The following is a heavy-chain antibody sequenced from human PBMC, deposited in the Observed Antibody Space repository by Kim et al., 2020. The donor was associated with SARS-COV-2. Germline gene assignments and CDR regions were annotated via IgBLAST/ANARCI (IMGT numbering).Heavy chain of an antibody. D-gene: IGHD2-15*01. J-gene: IGHJ4*02. CDR2: FYSSWTT. Sequence: SETLSPTCTVSGGSISSSYWSWVRQPPGKKLEWIGYFYSSWTTNYNPSLKSRVTMLVDTAKNQFSLTLSSVTAADAAVYFCARDKPEYCSGGICHIYFDYWGQGTLGTVSS. CDR1: GGSISSSY. CDR3: ARDKPEYCSGGICHIYFDY. V-gene: IGHV4-59*12.